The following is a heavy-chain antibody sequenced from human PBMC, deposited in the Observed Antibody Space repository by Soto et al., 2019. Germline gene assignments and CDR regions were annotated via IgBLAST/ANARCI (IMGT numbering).Heavy chain of an antibody. Sequence: QVPLVQSGAEVKEPGASVKVSCKASGYTFTSHTIHWARQAPGQGLEWMGWIIVSHGRPRIAPQFQGRVTFTTDTSATTAYMELNSLTSEDTAVYFSAREPEDGVPGDFWGQGTLVVVSS. V-gene: IGHV1-3*01. J-gene: IGHJ4*02. CDR1: GYTFTSHT. CDR2: IIVSHGRP. D-gene: IGHD2-8*01. CDR3: AREPEDGVPGDF.